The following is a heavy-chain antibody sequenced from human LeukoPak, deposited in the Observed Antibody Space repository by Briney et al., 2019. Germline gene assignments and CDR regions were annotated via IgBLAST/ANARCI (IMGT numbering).Heavy chain of an antibody. D-gene: IGHD3-22*01. J-gene: IGHJ4*02. Sequence: GGSLRLSCAASGFTFSTYAMHWVRQAPGKGLEWVAVISYDGSSKYYADSVKGRFTISRDNSKNTLYLQMNSLRAEDTAVYYCARDPNYYDNSGYFDYWGQGTLVTVSS. CDR1: GFTFSTYA. V-gene: IGHV3-30*04. CDR2: ISYDGSSK. CDR3: ARDPNYYDNSGYFDY.